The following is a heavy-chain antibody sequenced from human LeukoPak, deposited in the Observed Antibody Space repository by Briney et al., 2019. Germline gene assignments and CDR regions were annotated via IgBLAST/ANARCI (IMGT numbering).Heavy chain of an antibody. CDR1: GGSISSYY. V-gene: IGHV4-59*01. CDR3: AKSNGYGLVDI. J-gene: IGHJ3*02. D-gene: IGHD3-10*01. Sequence: SETLSLTCTVSGGSISSYYWNWVRQPPGKGLEWIGYVYYTGSTNYNPSLKSRVTISLDTSKNQFSLKLSSVTAADTAVYYCAKSNGYGLVDIWGQGTMVTVSS. CDR2: VYYTGST.